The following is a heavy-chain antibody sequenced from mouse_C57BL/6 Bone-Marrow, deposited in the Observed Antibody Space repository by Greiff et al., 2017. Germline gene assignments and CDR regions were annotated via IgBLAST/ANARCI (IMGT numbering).Heavy chain of an antibody. D-gene: IGHD3-1*01. CDR3: ARDRGSVDY. V-gene: IGHV5-4*01. CDR1: GFTFSSYA. J-gene: IGHJ4*01. Sequence: EVQLVESGGGLVKPGGSLKLSCAASGFTFSSYAMSWVRQTPEKRLEWVATISDGGSYTYYPDNVKGRFTISRDNAKNNLYLQMSHLKSEDTAMYYCARDRGSVDYWGQGTSVTVSS. CDR2: ISDGGSYT.